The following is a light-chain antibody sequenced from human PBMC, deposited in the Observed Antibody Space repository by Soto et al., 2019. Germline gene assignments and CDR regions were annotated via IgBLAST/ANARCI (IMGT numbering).Light chain of an antibody. Sequence: EIVLTQSPGTLSLSPGERATLSCRASQSVSSSYLAWYQQKPGLAPRLLIYGASSRATGIPNRFSGSGSGTDFTLTISRLEPEDFAVYYCQQYGSSPTTFGQGTKVEI. CDR3: QQYGSSPTT. J-gene: IGKJ1*01. CDR1: QSVSSSY. CDR2: GAS. V-gene: IGKV3-20*01.